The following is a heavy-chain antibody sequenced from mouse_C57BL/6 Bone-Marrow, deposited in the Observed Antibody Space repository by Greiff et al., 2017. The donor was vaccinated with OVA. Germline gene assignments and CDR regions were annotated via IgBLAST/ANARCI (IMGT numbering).Heavy chain of an antibody. V-gene: IGHV1-61*01. CDR1: GYTFTSYW. J-gene: IGHJ4*01. CDR2: IYPSDSET. CDR3: ARREGEYYAMDY. Sequence: QVQLQQSGAELVRPGSSVKLSCKASGYTFTSYWMDWVKQRPGQGLEWIGNIYPSDSETHYNQKFKDKATLTVDKSSSTAYMQLSSLTSEDSAVYYCARREGEYYAMDYWGQGTSVTVSS.